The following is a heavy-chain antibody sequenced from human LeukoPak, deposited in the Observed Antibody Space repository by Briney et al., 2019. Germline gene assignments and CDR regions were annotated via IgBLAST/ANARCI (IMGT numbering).Heavy chain of an antibody. D-gene: IGHD3-9*01. CDR1: GGTFSSYA. J-gene: IGHJ6*02. Sequence: GASVKVSCKASGGTFSSYAISWVRQAPGQGLEWMGGIIPIFGTANYAQKFQGRVTITADESTSTAYMELSSLRSEDTAVYYFERNRAYDILTGLYYYYGMDVWGQGTTVTVSS. V-gene: IGHV1-69*13. CDR2: IIPIFGTA. CDR3: ERNRAYDILTGLYYYYGMDV.